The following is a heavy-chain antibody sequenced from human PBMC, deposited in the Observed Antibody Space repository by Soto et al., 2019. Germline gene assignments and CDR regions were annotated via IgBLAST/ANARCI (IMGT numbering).Heavy chain of an antibody. V-gene: IGHV3-30-3*01. J-gene: IGHJ4*02. CDR1: GFTFSSYA. Sequence: GGSLRLSCAASGFTFSSYAMHWVRQAPGKGLEWVAVISYDGSNKYYADSVKGRFTISRDNSRNTLYLQMNSLRAEDTAVYYCARSYDSSGYYILDYWGQGTLVTVS. CDR3: ARSYDSSGYYILDY. D-gene: IGHD3-22*01. CDR2: ISYDGSNK.